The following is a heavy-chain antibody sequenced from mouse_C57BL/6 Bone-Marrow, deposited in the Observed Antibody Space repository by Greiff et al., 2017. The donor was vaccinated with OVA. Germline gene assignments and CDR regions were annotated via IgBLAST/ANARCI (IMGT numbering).Heavy chain of an antibody. CDR2: INPSSGYT. CDR1: GYTFTSYW. J-gene: IGHJ4*01. CDR3: AGAVITTPYYYAMDY. V-gene: IGHV1-7*01. D-gene: IGHD1-1*01. Sequence: QVQLQQSGADLAKPGASVKLSCKASGYTFTSYWMHWVKQRPGQGLEWIGYINPSSGYTKYNQKFKDKATLTADKSSSTAYMQLSSLTYEDSAVYYCAGAVITTPYYYAMDYWGQGTSVTVSS.